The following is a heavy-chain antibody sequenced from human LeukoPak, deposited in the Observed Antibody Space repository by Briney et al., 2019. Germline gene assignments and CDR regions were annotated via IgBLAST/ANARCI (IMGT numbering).Heavy chain of an antibody. CDR2: IYSDVRT. CDR3: ARDSGRFDVFDI. J-gene: IGHJ3*02. CDR1: GFTVSTNY. D-gene: IGHD3-10*01. Sequence: GGSLRLSCAASGFTVSTNYMSWVRQAPGKGREWVSVIYSDVRTYYADSVKGGFTISRDNSKNTPYLQMNTLRAEDTAVYYCARDSGRFDVFDIWGQGTMVTVSS. V-gene: IGHV3-53*01.